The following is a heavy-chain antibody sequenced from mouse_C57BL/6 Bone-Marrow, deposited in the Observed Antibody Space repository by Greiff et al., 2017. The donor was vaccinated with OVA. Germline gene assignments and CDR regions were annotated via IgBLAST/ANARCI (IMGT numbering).Heavy chain of an antibody. V-gene: IGHV5-4*01. CDR2: ISDGGSYT. D-gene: IGHD2-3*01. CDR3: ARSDRWLLECAD. Sequence: EVQLVESGGGLVKPGGSLKLSCAASGFTFSSYAMSWVRQTPEKRLEWVATISDGGSYTYYPDNVKGRFTISRDNAKNNLYLQMSHLKSEDTAMYYCARSDRWLLECADWGQGTLVTVTA. CDR1: GFTFSSYA. J-gene: IGHJ3*01.